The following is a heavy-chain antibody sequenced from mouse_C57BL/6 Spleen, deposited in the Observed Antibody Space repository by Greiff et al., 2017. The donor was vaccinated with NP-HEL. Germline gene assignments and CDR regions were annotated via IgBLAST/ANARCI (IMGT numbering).Heavy chain of an antibody. V-gene: IGHV1-64*01. Sequence: QVQLQQPGAELVKPEASVKLSCKASGYTFTSYWMHWVKQRPGQGLEWIGMIHPNSGSTHYNEKFKSKATLTVDKSSSTAYMQLSSLTSEDSAVYYCATGKKTLYAMDYWGQGTSVTVSS. CDR2: IHPNSGST. CDR1: GYTFTSYW. CDR3: ATGKKTLYAMDY. J-gene: IGHJ4*01. D-gene: IGHD4-1*01.